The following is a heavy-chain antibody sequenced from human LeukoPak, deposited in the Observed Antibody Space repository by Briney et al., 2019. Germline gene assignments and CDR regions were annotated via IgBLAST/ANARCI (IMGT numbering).Heavy chain of an antibody. V-gene: IGHV3-23*01. CDR2: IGGSGDNT. CDR3: AKGRGTTVTSAANY. CDR1: GFTFSSYA. J-gene: IGHJ4*02. Sequence: GGSLRLSCAASGFTFSSYAMSWVRQAPGKGLEWVSSIGGSGDNTFYADPVKDRFTISRDNSKNTLFLQMNSLRAEDTAVYYCAKGRGTTVTSAANYWGQGTLVTVSS. D-gene: IGHD4-17*01.